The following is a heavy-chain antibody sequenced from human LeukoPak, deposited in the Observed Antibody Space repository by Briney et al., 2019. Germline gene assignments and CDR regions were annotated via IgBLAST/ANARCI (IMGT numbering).Heavy chain of an antibody. V-gene: IGHV3-48*01. CDR1: GFIFSSYS. Sequence: PGGSLGLSCAASGFIFSSYSMNWVRQAPGKGLEWISYISGGGGNIHYADSVEGRFTISRGNAKNSVYLQMNSLRAEDSAVYYCARDFNWAFDFWGQGILVTVSS. CDR3: ARDFNWAFDF. D-gene: IGHD1-1*01. CDR2: ISGGGGNI. J-gene: IGHJ4*02.